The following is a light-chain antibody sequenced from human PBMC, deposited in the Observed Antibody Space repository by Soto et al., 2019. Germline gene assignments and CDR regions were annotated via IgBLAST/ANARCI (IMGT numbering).Light chain of an antibody. Sequence: DVQMTQAPSTLSASVLYRVSITCLASQSISSWLAWYQQKPGKAPKLLIYDASSLESGVPSRFSGSGSGTEFTLTISSLQPDDFATYYCQQYNSYLLTFGGGTKVDI. CDR3: QQYNSYLLT. CDR2: DAS. J-gene: IGKJ4*01. V-gene: IGKV1-5*01. CDR1: QSISSW.